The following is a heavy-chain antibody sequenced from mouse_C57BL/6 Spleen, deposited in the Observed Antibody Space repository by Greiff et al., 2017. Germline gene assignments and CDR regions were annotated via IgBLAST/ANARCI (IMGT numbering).Heavy chain of an antibody. CDR2: IWSGGST. Sequence: VQRVESGPGLVQPSQSLSITCTVSGFSLTSYGVHWVRQSPGKGLEWLGVIWSGGSTDYNAAFISRLGIRKDNSKSQVFFKMNSLQADDTAIYYCARNHYYGSSYGYFDVWGTGTTVTVSS. CDR1: GFSLTSYG. CDR3: ARNHYYGSSYGYFDV. J-gene: IGHJ1*03. V-gene: IGHV2-2*01. D-gene: IGHD1-1*01.